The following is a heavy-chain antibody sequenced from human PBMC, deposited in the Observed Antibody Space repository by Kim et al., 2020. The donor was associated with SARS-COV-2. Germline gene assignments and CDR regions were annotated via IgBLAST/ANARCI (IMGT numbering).Heavy chain of an antibody. J-gene: IGHJ4*02. CDR3: AREPLGAAAGDGGFDY. D-gene: IGHD6-13*01. CDR1: GFTFSSYS. CDR2: ISSSSSYI. Sequence: GGSLRLSCAASGFTFSSYSMNWVRQAPGKGLEWVSSISSSSSYIYYADSVKGRFTISRDNAKNSLYLQMNSLRAEDTAVYYCAREPLGAAAGDGGFDYWGQGTLVTVSS. V-gene: IGHV3-21*01.